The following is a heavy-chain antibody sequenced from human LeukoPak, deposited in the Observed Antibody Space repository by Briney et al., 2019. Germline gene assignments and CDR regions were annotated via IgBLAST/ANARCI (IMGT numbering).Heavy chain of an antibody. CDR3: AHSYYFGSRSYYNVWFAH. Sequence: ESRPARVKPTQTLTLTCTFSGFSLSTSGVGVGWIRQPPGKALQWLALIYWDDEKYYSPSLKSRLSISRDTSRNQVVLTMTNMDPLDTGTYFCAHSYYFGSRSYYNVWFAHWGLGTLVSVSS. CDR1: GFSLSTSGVG. D-gene: IGHD3-10*01. V-gene: IGHV2-5*02. CDR2: IYWDDEK. J-gene: IGHJ5*02.